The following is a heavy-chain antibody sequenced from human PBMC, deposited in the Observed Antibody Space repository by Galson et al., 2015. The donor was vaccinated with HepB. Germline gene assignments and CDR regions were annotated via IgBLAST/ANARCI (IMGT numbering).Heavy chain of an antibody. CDR1: GFTVSSGH. Sequence: SLRLSCAASGFTVSSGHLSRVRQAPGKGLEWVSAISGSGGSTYYADSVKGRFTISRDNSKNTLYLQMNSLRAEDTAIYYCAKIVEMATILYFDYWGQGTLVTVSS. CDR3: AKIVEMATILYFDY. CDR2: ISGSGGST. J-gene: IGHJ4*02. D-gene: IGHD5-24*01. V-gene: IGHV3-23*01.